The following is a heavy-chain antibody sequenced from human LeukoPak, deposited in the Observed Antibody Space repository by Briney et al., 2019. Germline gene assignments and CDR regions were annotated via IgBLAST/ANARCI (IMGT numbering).Heavy chain of an antibody. D-gene: IGHD5-12*01. V-gene: IGHV3-48*02. CDR3: ARDPVATSRFDY. CDR1: GFALSSYS. CDR2: ISSSASTI. Sequence: PGGSLRLSCAASGFALSSYSMNWVRQAPGKGLEWLSYISSSASTIYYADSVRGRFTISRDNAKNSLYLQMSSLRDEDTAVYYCARDPVATSRFDYWGQGTLVSVSS. J-gene: IGHJ4*02.